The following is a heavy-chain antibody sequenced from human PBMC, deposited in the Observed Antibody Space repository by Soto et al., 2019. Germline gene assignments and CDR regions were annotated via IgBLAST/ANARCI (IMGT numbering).Heavy chain of an antibody. V-gene: IGHV4-59*11. D-gene: IGHD3-9*01. CDR2: IFYSGDT. J-gene: IGHJ4*02. Sequence: ETLSLTCSVSGDSLRNHYWSWIRQPPGSRLEWLGHIFYSGDTSSYNPCLKSRVSMSVDTSKNQFSLKLRSVSADDTAVYFCARVSYFRGFDWLFAFDSWGQGALVTVSS. CDR3: ARVSYFRGFDWLFAFDS. CDR1: GDSLRNHY.